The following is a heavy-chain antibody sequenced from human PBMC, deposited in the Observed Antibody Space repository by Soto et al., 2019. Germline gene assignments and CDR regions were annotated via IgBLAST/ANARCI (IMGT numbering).Heavy chain of an antibody. CDR3: ARVRGLAVADYYFDY. V-gene: IGHV3-33*01. Sequence: GGSLRLSCAASGFTFSSYGMHWVRQAPGKGLEWVAVIWYDGSNKYYADSVKGRFTISRDNSKNTLYLQMNSLRAEDTAVYYCARVRGLAVADYYFDYWGQGTLVTVSS. J-gene: IGHJ4*02. CDR2: IWYDGSNK. CDR1: GFTFSSYG. D-gene: IGHD6-19*01.